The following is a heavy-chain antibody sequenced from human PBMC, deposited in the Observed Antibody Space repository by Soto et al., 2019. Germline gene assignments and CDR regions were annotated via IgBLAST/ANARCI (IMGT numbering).Heavy chain of an antibody. CDR1: GFTFSSYG. D-gene: IGHD2-2*01. CDR2: IWYDGSNK. J-gene: IGHJ4*02. CDR3: ARETSYRNHLFDY. V-gene: IGHV3-33*01. Sequence: QVQLVESGGGVVQPGRSLRLSCAASGFTFSSYGMHWVRQAPGKGLEWVAGIWYDGSNKYYADSVKGRFTIARDNSKNRLYRQKNSLRADDTAVYYCARETSYRNHLFDYWGQGTLVTVSS.